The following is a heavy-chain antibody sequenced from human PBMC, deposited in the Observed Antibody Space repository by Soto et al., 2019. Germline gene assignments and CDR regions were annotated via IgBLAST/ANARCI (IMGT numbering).Heavy chain of an antibody. D-gene: IGHD5-12*01. CDR2: IYYSGST. CDR1: GGSISSGGYY. Sequence: SETLSLTCTVSGGSISSGGYYWSWIRQHPGKGLEWIGYIYYSGSTYYNPSLKSRVTISVDTPKNQFSLKLSSVTAADTAVYYCARGGDIVATIVYGMDVWGQGTTVTVSS. V-gene: IGHV4-31*03. J-gene: IGHJ6*02. CDR3: ARGGDIVATIVYGMDV.